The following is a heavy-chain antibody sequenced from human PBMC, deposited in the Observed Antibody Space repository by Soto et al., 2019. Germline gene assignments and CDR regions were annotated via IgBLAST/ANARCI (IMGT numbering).Heavy chain of an antibody. CDR1: GFTFSSYG. D-gene: IGHD3-3*01. V-gene: IGHV3-30*18. CDR2: ISYDGSNK. Sequence: PGGSLRLSCAASGFTFSSYGMHWVRQAPGKGLEWVAVISYDGSNKYYADSVKGRFIISRDNSKNTLYLQMNSLRAEDTAVYYCAKVWGRFLGHYYYYGMDVWGQGTTVTVSS. CDR3: AKVWGRFLGHYYYYGMDV. J-gene: IGHJ6*02.